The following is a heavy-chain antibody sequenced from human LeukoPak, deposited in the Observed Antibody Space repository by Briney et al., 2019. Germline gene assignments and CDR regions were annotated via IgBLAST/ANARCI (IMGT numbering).Heavy chain of an antibody. Sequence: GASVNVSYMSSLYRFTNYGITWVGQAPGQALEWMGWSSADYGGTNYAQKFQGRVTITADKSTSTAYMELSSLRSEDTAVYYCARGVGYCTNGVCYYYGMDVWGQGTTVTVSS. CDR1: LYRFTNYG. CDR2: SSADYGGT. CDR3: ARGVGYCTNGVCYYYGMDV. J-gene: IGHJ6*02. D-gene: IGHD2-8*01. V-gene: IGHV1-18*01.